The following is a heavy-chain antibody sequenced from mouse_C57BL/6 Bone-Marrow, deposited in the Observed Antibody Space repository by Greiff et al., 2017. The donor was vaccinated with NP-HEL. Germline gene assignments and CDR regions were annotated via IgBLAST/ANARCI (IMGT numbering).Heavy chain of an antibody. CDR2: IDPSDSYT. D-gene: IGHD2-5*01. J-gene: IGHJ3*01. Sequence: QVQLQQPGAELVMPGASVKLSCKASGYTFTSYWMHWVKQRPGQGLEWIGEIDPSDSYTNYNQKFKGQSTLTVDKSSSTAYMQLSSLTSEDSAVYYCAREGYSNYGGAYWGQGTLVTVSA. CDR3: AREGYSNYGGAY. V-gene: IGHV1-69*01. CDR1: GYTFTSYW.